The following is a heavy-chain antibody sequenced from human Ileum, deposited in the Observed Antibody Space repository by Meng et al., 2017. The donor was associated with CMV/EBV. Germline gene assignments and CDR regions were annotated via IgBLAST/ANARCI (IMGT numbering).Heavy chain of an antibody. CDR3: ARFPLLTSSWFDP. CDR2: IYPADSDT. J-gene: IGHJ5*02. Sequence: GGSLRLSCKGSGYSFTTYWIAWVRQMPGKGLEWMGTIYPADSDTRYSPSFQGQVTMSADKSITTAYLHLDTLKASDTAMYYCARFPLLTSSWFDPWGQGTLVTVSS. D-gene: IGHD3-9*01. V-gene: IGHV5-51*01. CDR1: GYSFTTYW.